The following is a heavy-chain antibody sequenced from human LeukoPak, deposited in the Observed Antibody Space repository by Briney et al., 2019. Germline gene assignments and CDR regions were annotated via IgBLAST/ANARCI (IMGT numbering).Heavy chain of an antibody. D-gene: IGHD3-16*02. Sequence: GGSLRLSWVPSGFTFSSYSMNWVRQAPGRWLEWVSSISSSSSYIYYADSVKGRFTISRDNATNSLYLQMNSLRAEDTAVYYCARSRYDYVWGSYRYTPAEYFQHWGQGTLVTVSS. J-gene: IGHJ1*01. V-gene: IGHV3-21*01. CDR2: ISSSSSYI. CDR1: GFTFSSYS. CDR3: ARSRYDYVWGSYRYTPAEYFQH.